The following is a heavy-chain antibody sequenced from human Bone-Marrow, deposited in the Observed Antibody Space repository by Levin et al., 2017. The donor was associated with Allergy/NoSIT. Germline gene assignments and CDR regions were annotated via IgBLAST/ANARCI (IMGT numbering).Heavy chain of an antibody. D-gene: IGHD6-13*01. CDR1: GYSFTSYW. V-gene: IGHV5-51*01. J-gene: IGHJ6*02. Sequence: KVSCKGSGYSFTSYWIGWVRQMPGKGLEWMGIIYPGDSDTRYSPSFQGQVTISADKSISTAYLQWSSLKASDTAMYYCARQGLYSSYGMDVWGQGTTVTVSS. CDR3: ARQGLYSSYGMDV. CDR2: IYPGDSDT.